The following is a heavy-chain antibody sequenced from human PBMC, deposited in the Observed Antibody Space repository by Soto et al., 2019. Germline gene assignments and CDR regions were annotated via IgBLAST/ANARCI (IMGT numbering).Heavy chain of an antibody. V-gene: IGHV3-48*02. CDR2: IDSRSTTI. J-gene: IGHJ4*02. CDR1: GFSFSTHT. CDR3: ASGFSYAYSHNH. Sequence: GGSLRLSCAASGFSFSTHTMNWVRQAPGEGLEWISHIDSRSTTIYYADSVKGRFTISRDNAKNSLYLQMTSLRDEDTAVYFCASGFSYAYSHNHWGQGILVTVSS. D-gene: IGHD3-16*01.